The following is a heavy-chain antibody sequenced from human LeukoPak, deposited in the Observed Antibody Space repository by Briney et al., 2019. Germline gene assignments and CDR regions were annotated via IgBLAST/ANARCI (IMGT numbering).Heavy chain of an antibody. CDR1: GGSISSYY. Sequence: SETLSLTCTVSGGSISSYYWSWIRQPAGKGLEWIGRIYTSGSTNYNPSLKSRVTMSVDTSKNQFSLKLRSVTAADTAVYYCARGVVTLVRGAYNWFDPWGRGILVTVSS. CDR2: IYTSGST. D-gene: IGHD3-10*01. CDR3: ARGVVTLVRGAYNWFDP. V-gene: IGHV4-4*07. J-gene: IGHJ5*02.